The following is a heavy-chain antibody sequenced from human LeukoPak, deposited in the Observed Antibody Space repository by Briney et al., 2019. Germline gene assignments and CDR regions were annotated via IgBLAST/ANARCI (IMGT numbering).Heavy chain of an antibody. CDR1: GGTFSSYA. J-gene: IGHJ1*01. V-gene: IGHV1-69*05. CDR3: ASRGSGYYFDEYFQH. Sequence: GSSVKVSCKASGGTFSSYAISWVRQAPGQGLEWMGRIIPIFGTASYAQKFQGRVTITTDESTSTAYMELSSLRSEDTAVYYCASRGSGYYFDEYFQHWGQGTLVTVSS. CDR2: IIPIFGTA. D-gene: IGHD3-22*01.